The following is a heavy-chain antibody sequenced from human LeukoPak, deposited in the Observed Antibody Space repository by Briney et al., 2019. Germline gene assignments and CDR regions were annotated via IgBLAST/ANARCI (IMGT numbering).Heavy chain of an antibody. V-gene: IGHV1-18*01. Sequence: ASVKVSCKASGYTFTGYGISWVRQAPGQGLEWMGWISAYNGNTNYAQKLQGRVTMTTDTSTSTAYMELRSLRSDDTAVYYCARPYYDSSAPPYDYWGQGTLVTVSS. CDR1: GYTFTGYG. D-gene: IGHD3-22*01. CDR3: ARPYYDSSAPPYDY. CDR2: ISAYNGNT. J-gene: IGHJ4*02.